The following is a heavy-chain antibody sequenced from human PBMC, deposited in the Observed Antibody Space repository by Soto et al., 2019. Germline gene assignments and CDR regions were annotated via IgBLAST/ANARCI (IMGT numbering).Heavy chain of an antibody. D-gene: IGHD6-19*01. J-gene: IGHJ6*03. CDR1: SGSISSSNW. CDR3: ARVGKSSGWYNYYYYMDV. V-gene: IGHV4-4*02. CDR2: IYHSGST. Sequence: QVQLQESGPGLVKPSGTLSLTCAVSSGSISSSNWWSWVRQPPGKGLEWIGEIYHSGSTNYNPSLKSRVTISVDKSKNQFSLKLSSVTAADTAVYYCARVGKSSGWYNYYYYMDVWGKGTTVTVSS.